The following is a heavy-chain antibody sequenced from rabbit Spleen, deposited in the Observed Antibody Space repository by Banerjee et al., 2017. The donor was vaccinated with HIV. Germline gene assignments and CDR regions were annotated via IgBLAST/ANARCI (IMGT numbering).Heavy chain of an antibody. J-gene: IGHJ6*01. D-gene: IGHD8-1*01. CDR1: GFSFNSGYD. Sequence: QALEESGGGLVKPGASLALTCKASGFSFNSGYDMCWVRQAPGKGLEWISCIAGSGSGFTYSATWAKGRFTCSKTSSTTVTLQMTSLTVADTATYFCARDSGSSFSSYGMDLWGPGTLVTVS. CDR3: ARDSGSSFSSYGMDL. CDR2: IAGSGSGFT. V-gene: IGHV1S40*01.